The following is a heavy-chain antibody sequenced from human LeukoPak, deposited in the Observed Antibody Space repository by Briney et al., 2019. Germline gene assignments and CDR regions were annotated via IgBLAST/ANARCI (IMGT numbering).Heavy chain of an antibody. V-gene: IGHV3-23*01. J-gene: IGHJ4*02. D-gene: IGHD4-17*01. Sequence: PGGSLRLSCAASGFTFSSYGMSWVRQATGKGLEWVSAISDSGSGTYYAASVKGRFTISRDNAKNMVYLQMNSLRAEDTAVYYCAKASRSVTPTFDCWGQGTLVTVSS. CDR3: AKASRSVTPTFDC. CDR1: GFTFSSYG. CDR2: ISDSGSGT.